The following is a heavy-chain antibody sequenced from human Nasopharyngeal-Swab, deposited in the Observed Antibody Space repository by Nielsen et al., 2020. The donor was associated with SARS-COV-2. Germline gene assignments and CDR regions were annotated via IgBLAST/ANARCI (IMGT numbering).Heavy chain of an antibody. V-gene: IGHV3-7*03. CDR3: ARISRGYTGYVDQNWFDP. Sequence: GESLKISCAASGFTFSSYWMSWVRQAPGKGLECVANINQDGSPKYYVESVEGRFTVSRDNAENLMYLQMDNLRAEDTAIYYCARISRGYTGYVDQNWFDPWGQGTLVTVSS. D-gene: IGHD5-12*01. CDR1: GFTFSSYW. CDR2: INQDGSPK. J-gene: IGHJ5*02.